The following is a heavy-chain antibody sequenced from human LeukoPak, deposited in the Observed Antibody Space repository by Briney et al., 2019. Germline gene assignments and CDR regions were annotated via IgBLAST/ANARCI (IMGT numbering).Heavy chain of an antibody. J-gene: IGHJ3*02. D-gene: IGHD1-26*01. CDR3: TTGPNPVRWDLLRAEDVFDM. V-gene: IGHV3-15*01. CDR2: IKSETDGGTT. CDR1: GFTFSNAW. Sequence: PGGSLRLSCAASGFTFSNAWMSWVRQAPGKGLEWVGRIKSETDGGTTDYGAPVKGRFAISRDDSRNTLFLQMNSLKSEDTGVYFCTTGPNPVRWDLLRAEDVFDMWGQGTMVTVSS.